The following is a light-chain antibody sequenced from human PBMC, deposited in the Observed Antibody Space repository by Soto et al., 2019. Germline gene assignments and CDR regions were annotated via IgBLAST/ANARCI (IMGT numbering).Light chain of an antibody. Sequence: DIQMTQSPSTLSSSLGDRVTITCRASQSISSWLAWYQQKPGKAPKLLIYDASSLESGVPSRFSGSGSGTEFTLTISSMKPDDFATYYCQQYNSHSSFGQGTKVDIK. J-gene: IGKJ1*01. CDR2: DAS. CDR1: QSISSW. V-gene: IGKV1-5*01. CDR3: QQYNSHSS.